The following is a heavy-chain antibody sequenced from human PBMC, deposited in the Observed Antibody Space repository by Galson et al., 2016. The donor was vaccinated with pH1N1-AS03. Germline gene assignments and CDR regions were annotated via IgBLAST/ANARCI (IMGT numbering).Heavy chain of an antibody. D-gene: IGHD1-26*01. CDR2: TYYRSKWYKWYN. V-gene: IGHV6-1*01. CDR1: GDSVSSNTAA. CDR3: ARDHLGAGPAFDY. Sequence: CAISGDSVSSNTAAWNWIRQSSSRGLGWLGRTYYRSKWYKWYNDYAVSVESRITINPDTSKNQFSLQLNSMTPEDTAVYYCARDHLGAGPAFDYWGQGTLVTVSS. J-gene: IGHJ4*02.